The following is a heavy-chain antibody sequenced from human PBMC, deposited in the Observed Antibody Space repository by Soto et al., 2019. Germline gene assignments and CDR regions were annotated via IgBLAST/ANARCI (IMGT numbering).Heavy chain of an antibody. CDR1: GGAISSYY. Sequence: QVQLQESGPGLVKPSETLSLTCTVSGGAISSYYWSWIRQPPGKGLEWIGYIYYSGSTNYNPSLKSGVTISVDRSRDQFSLELSSVTAADAAVYCGARDSGGSVFDYGGQGSLGRVS. J-gene: IGHJ4*02. CDR3: ARDSGGSVFDY. CDR2: IYYSGST. V-gene: IGHV4-59*01. D-gene: IGHD3-16*01.